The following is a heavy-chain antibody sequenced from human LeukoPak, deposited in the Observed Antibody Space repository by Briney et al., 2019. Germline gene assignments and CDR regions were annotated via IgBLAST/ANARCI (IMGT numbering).Heavy chain of an antibody. V-gene: IGHV4-39*01. CDR3: ARLSRWERRPEPIGY. CDR1: GGSISSSSYY. J-gene: IGHJ4*02. D-gene: IGHD1-26*01. Sequence: SETLSLTCTVSGGSISSSSYYWGWIRQPPGKGLEWIGSIYYSGSTYYNPSLKSRVTISVDTSKTQFCLKLSSVTAADTAVYYCARLSRWERRPEPIGYWGQGTLVTVSS. CDR2: IYYSGST.